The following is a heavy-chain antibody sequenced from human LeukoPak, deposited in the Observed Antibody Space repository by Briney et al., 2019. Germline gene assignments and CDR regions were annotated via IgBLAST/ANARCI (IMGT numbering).Heavy chain of an antibody. V-gene: IGHV3-9*02. CDR1: GFTSDDYA. Sequence: GGSLRLSCAASGFTSDDYAMHWVRQAPGKGLEWVSGFNWNSGNIGYADSVKGRFTISRDNAKNSLYLQMNSLRAEDTAVYYCARSSRELGGYAPWELLPPFDYWGQGTLVTVSS. CDR3: ARSSRELGGYAPWELLPPFDY. J-gene: IGHJ4*02. D-gene: IGHD1-7*01. CDR2: FNWNSGNI.